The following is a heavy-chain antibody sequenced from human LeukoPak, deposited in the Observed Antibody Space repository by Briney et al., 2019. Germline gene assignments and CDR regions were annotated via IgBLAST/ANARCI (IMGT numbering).Heavy chain of an antibody. D-gene: IGHD3-9*01. CDR1: GGSISSGSYY. V-gene: IGHV4-61*02. CDR2: IYTSGST. J-gene: IGHJ4*02. Sequence: SETLSLTCTVSGGSISSGSYYWNWIRQPAGKGLEWIGRIYTSGSTNYNPSLKSRVTMSVDTSKNQFSLKLSSVTAADTAVYYCARQSHYDILTGYYIKGVFDYWGQGTLVTVSS. CDR3: ARQSHYDILTGYYIKGVFDY.